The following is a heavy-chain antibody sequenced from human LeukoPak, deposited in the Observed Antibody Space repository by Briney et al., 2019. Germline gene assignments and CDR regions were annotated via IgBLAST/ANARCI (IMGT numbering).Heavy chain of an antibody. CDR1: GYTFTGYY. CDR3: ARRHSSSWYGLDY. V-gene: IGHV1-2*02. Sequence: ASVKVSYKASGYTFTGYYMHWVRQAPGQGLEWMGWINPDSGGTNYAQKFQGRVSMTRDTSISTAYMELSRLRSDDTAVYYCARRHSSSWYGLDYWGQGTLVTVSS. CDR2: INPDSGGT. J-gene: IGHJ4*02. D-gene: IGHD6-13*01.